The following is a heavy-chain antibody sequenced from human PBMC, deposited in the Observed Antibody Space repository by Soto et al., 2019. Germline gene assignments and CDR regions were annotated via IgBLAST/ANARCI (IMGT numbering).Heavy chain of an antibody. CDR3: ARLFCSSSSCLTPIGFDP. D-gene: IGHD2-2*01. V-gene: IGHV4-4*02. J-gene: IGHJ5*02. Sequence: QVQLQESGPGLVKPSGTLSLTCAVSGGSISSNNWWSWVRQAPGPGLEWIGDIFHSESTNYNPSLTSRVTISVDKSKTQFGLKLSSLSAADPAMYYCARLFCSSSSCLTPIGFDPWGQGTLVTVSS. CDR2: IFHSEST. CDR1: GGSISSNNW.